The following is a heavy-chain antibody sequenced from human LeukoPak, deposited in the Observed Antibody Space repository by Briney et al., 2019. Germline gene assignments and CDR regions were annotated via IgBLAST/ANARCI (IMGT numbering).Heavy chain of an antibody. CDR3: ASARRGARLVDY. CDR2: ISHSGNT. V-gene: IGHV4-38-2*02. J-gene: IGHJ4*02. D-gene: IGHD3-16*01. Sequence: SETLSLTCNVSGDSITSTYYWGWIRQPPGKGLEWIGSISHSGNTYYNPSLKSRVTISVDTSKNHFSLKLSSVTAADTAVYYCASARRGARLVDYWGQGTLVTVSS. CDR1: GDSITSTYY.